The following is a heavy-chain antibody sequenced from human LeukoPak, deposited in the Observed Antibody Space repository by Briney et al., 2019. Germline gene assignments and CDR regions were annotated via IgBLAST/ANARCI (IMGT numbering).Heavy chain of an antibody. V-gene: IGHV1-69*13. Sequence: GASVKVSCKASGGTFSSYAISWVRQAPGQGLEWMGGIIPIFGTANYAQKFQGRVTITADESTSTAYMEPSSLRSEDTAVYYCARSEWLDNWFDPWGQGTLVTVSS. D-gene: IGHD6-19*01. CDR3: ARSEWLDNWFDP. CDR1: GGTFSSYA. CDR2: IIPIFGTA. J-gene: IGHJ5*02.